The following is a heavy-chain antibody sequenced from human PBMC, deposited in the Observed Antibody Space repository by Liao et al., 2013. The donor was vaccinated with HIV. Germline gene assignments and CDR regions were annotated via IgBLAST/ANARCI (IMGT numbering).Heavy chain of an antibody. CDR3: SYVGRRRRRSESGADDAVTRYSDSVR. CDR2: IYTGMSTTGTT. D-gene: IGHD4-23*01. J-gene: IGHJ2*01. CDR1: GDLIRRDNYY. V-gene: IGHV4-61*02. Sequence: QVRLQESGPGLVKPSQTLSLTCTVSGDLIRRDNYYWTWIRQPAGKGLEWIGHIYTGMSTTGTTNYNPSLKSRVSISADTSSNHVSLKLTSVTAATTTGYVTSYVGRRRRRSESGADDAVTRYSDSVRWGR.